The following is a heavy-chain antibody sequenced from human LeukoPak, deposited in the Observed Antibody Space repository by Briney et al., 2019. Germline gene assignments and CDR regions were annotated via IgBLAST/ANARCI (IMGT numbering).Heavy chain of an antibody. CDR3: AKGYCSGGSCYLAPMDV. CDR1: GLTFSSYA. D-gene: IGHD2-15*01. CDR2: ISGSGGST. J-gene: IGHJ6*02. Sequence: GGSLRLSCAASGLTFSSYAMSWVRQAPGKGLEWVSAISGSGGSTYYADSVKGRFTISRDNSKNTLYLQMNSLRAEDTAVYYCAKGYCSGGSCYLAPMDVWGQGTTVTVSS. V-gene: IGHV3-23*01.